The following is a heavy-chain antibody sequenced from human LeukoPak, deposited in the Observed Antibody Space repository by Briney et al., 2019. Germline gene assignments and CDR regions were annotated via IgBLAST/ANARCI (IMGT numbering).Heavy chain of an antibody. Sequence: PGGSLRLSCSASGFTFSSYAMHWVRQAPGRGLEYVLAISSTGGSTYYADSVKGRFTISRDNSKNTLYLQISSLRAEDTAVYYCVKCVVPAAVAGWYYYGMDVWGQGTTVTVSS. CDR2: ISSTGGST. CDR3: VKCVVPAAVAGWYYYGMDV. CDR1: GFTFSSYA. D-gene: IGHD2-2*01. J-gene: IGHJ6*02. V-gene: IGHV3-64D*06.